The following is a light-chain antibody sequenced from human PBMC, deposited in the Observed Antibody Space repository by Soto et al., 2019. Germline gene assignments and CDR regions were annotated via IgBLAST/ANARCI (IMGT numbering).Light chain of an antibody. J-gene: IGKJ5*01. V-gene: IGKV3D-15*01. CDR3: QKRSNWPIT. CDR2: GAS. Sequence: ETVMTQSQANLSVSPGYRAALSWRASQSVISNLAWYQQKTGQATRLIIYGASTRATGITARFSGSGSGTDFTLNISRLETEDVAVYDCQKRSNWPITFGQGTRVEIK. CDR1: QSVISN.